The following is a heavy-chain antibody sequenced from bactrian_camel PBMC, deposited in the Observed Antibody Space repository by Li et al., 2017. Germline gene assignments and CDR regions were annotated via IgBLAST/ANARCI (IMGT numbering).Heavy chain of an antibody. V-gene: IGHV3-2*01. D-gene: IGHD1*01. J-gene: IGHJ4*01. CDR1: GFTFSHYY. CDR2: ILSETNT. CDR3: ANGALLGGDSYEPPFRN. Sequence: QVQLVESGGGLVQPGGSLRLSCAASGFTFSHYYISWVRQAPGKGLEWVSSILSETNTYVADSVKGRFTVSRDNAKNTAYLLMNGLKSEDTAQYYCANGALLGGDSYEPPFRNWGQGTQVTVS.